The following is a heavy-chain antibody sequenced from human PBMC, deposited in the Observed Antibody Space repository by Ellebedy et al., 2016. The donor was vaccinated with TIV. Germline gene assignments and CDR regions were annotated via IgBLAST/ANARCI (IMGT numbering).Heavy chain of an antibody. CDR3: ATCIWFGELGWFDP. CDR2: IYYSGST. D-gene: IGHD3-10*01. V-gene: IGHV4-39*07. CDR1: GGSISSSSYY. J-gene: IGHJ5*02. Sequence: SETLSLTXTVPGGSISSSSYYWGWIRQPPGKGLEWIGSIYYSGSTYYNPSLKSRVTISVDTSKNQFSLKLSSVTAADTAVYYCATCIWFGELGWFDPWGQGTLVTVSS.